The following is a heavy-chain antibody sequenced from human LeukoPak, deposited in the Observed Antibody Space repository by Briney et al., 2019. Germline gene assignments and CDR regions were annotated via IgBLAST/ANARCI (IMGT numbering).Heavy chain of an antibody. CDR1: GYTFTSYG. Sequence: ASVKVSCKASGYTFTSYGITWVRQAPGQGLEWMGWISAYNGNTNYAQKLQGRVTMTTDTSTSTAYMDLRSLRFDDTAVYYCARGPARIGHFDLWGRGTLVTVSS. CDR3: ARGPARIGHFDL. V-gene: IGHV1-18*01. CDR2: ISAYNGNT. J-gene: IGHJ2*01. D-gene: IGHD3-10*01.